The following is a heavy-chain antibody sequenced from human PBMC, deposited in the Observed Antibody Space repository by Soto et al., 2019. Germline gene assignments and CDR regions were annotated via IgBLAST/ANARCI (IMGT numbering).Heavy chain of an antibody. Sequence: QVQLVESGGGLVEPGGSLRLSCAASGFRSSDHYMTWIRQAPGKGLEWVSKISGGGSTTYYADSVKGRFTVSRDNAKNSLYLQMNSLRTEDTAVYYCAGDPYYYGSAFWGQGTLVTVSS. J-gene: IGHJ4*02. CDR2: ISGGGSTT. CDR3: AGDPYYYGSAF. D-gene: IGHD3-10*01. V-gene: IGHV3-11*01. CDR1: GFRSSDHY.